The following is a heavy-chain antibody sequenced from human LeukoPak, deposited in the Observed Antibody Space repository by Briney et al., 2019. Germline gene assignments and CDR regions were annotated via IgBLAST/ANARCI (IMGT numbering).Heavy chain of an antibody. CDR2: IYYTGST. Sequence: SETLSLTCTVSGGSISSSSYYWGWIRQPPGKGLEWIGYIYYTGSTNYNPSLKSRVTISVDTSKNQFSLKLSSVTAADTAVYYCARDRPGGSSLDYWGQGTLVTVSS. V-gene: IGHV4-61*01. CDR3: ARDRPGGSSLDY. CDR1: GGSISSSSYY. D-gene: IGHD6-13*01. J-gene: IGHJ4*02.